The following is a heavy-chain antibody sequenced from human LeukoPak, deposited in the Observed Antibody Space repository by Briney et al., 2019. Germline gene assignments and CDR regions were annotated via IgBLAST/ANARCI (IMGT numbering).Heavy chain of an antibody. J-gene: IGHJ4*02. V-gene: IGHV3-21*01. D-gene: IGHD3-3*01. CDR1: GFTFSSYS. Sequence: GGSLRLSCAAYGFTFSSYSMNCVRQAPGKGLEWVSSISSSSSYIYYADSVKGRFSISRDNAKNSLYLQMNSLRAEDMAVYYCARGARNAGSGYSFDYWGQGTPVTVSS. CDR3: ARGARNAGSGYSFDY. CDR2: ISSSSSYI.